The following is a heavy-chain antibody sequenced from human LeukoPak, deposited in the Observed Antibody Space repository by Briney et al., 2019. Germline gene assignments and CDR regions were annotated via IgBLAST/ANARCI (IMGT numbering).Heavy chain of an antibody. CDR2: ISLSSTTI. CDR3: ARGPAKGYYFDY. V-gene: IGHV3-48*04. Sequence: PGESLRLSCAASGFTFSSYNMHWVRQAPGKGLEWVSYISLSSTTIYYADSVKGRFTISRGNAKNSLYLQMNSLRAEDTAVYYCARGPAKGYYFDYWGQGTLVTVSS. CDR1: GFTFSSYN. J-gene: IGHJ4*02.